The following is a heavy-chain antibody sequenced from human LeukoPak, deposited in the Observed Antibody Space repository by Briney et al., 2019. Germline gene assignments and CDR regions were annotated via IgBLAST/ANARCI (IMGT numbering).Heavy chain of an antibody. V-gene: IGHV4-61*02. J-gene: IGHJ5*02. Sequence: SETLSLTCTVSGGSIGTGSYYWSWIRQPAGKGLEWIGRIYTSGSTNYNPSLKSRVTISVDTSNNQFSLKLSSVTAADTAVYYCARGIAARLVVNWFDPWGQGTLVTVSS. CDR2: IYTSGST. CDR1: GGSIGTGSYY. D-gene: IGHD6-6*01. CDR3: ARGIAARLVVNWFDP.